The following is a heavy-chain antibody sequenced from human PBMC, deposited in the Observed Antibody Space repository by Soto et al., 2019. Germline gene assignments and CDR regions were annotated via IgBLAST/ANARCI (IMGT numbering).Heavy chain of an antibody. Sequence: QVQLVESGGGVVQPGRSLRLSCAASGFTFSSYGMHWVRQAPGKGLEWVAVIWYDGSNKYYADSVKGRFTISRDNSKNTMYMQMNSLRAEDTAVYYCARDEGPYDYGYYGAYFQHWGQGTLVTVSS. V-gene: IGHV3-33*01. J-gene: IGHJ1*01. CDR1: GFTFSSYG. CDR2: IWYDGSNK. CDR3: ARDEGPYDYGYYGAYFQH. D-gene: IGHD4-17*01.